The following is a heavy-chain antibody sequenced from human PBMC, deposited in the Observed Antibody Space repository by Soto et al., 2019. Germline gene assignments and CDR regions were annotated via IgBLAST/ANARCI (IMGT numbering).Heavy chain of an antibody. D-gene: IGHD3-16*02. CDR2: INPNTGYT. V-gene: IGHV1-8*02. Sequence: EASVKVSCKASGYTFTSYGISWVRQAPGQGLEWMGWINPNTGYTDYAQKFQDRVTMTGNTSITTAYMELSGLRSEDTAVYYCVRGRVMITFGVVIVIDYWGQGSPVTVSS. CDR3: VRGRVMITFGVVIVIDY. J-gene: IGHJ4*02. CDR1: GYTFTSYG.